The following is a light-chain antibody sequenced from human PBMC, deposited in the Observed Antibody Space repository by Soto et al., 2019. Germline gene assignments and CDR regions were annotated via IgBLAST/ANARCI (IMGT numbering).Light chain of an antibody. CDR1: QSVAKNY. J-gene: IGKJ1*01. Sequence: ENVLTQSPGTLSLSPGERATLSCRASQSVAKNYLAWYQQEPVQAPRLLVYGPSNRATGIPDRFSGSGSGTDFTLTISRLEPEDFAVYYCHQYASSPQTFGQGTKWKSN. CDR3: HQYASSPQT. V-gene: IGKV3-20*01. CDR2: GPS.